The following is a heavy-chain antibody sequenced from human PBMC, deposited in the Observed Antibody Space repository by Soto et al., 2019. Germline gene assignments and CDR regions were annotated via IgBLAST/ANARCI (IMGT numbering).Heavy chain of an antibody. CDR1: GGTFSTAA. Sequence: GASVKVSCKTSGGTFSTAAISWVRQAPGQGLEWMGRIIPILGIANYAQKFQGRVTITADKSTSTAYMELSSLRSEDTAVYYCARDGLWFGELLRDYYYGMDVWGQGTTVTVSS. V-gene: IGHV1-69*04. CDR3: ARDGLWFGELLRDYYYGMDV. CDR2: IIPILGIA. D-gene: IGHD3-10*01. J-gene: IGHJ6*02.